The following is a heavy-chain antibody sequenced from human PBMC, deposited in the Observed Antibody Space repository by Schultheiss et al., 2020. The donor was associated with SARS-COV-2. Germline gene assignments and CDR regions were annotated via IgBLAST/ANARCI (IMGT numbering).Heavy chain of an antibody. CDR1: GFTVSRDY. D-gene: IGHD6-19*01. CDR3: ANKVPGAYPFDY. V-gene: IGHV3-23*01. Sequence: GESLKISCAASGFTVSRDYMSWVRQAPGKGLEWVSVISGGGDITYYTDSVKGRFTISRDNSKNTLYLQMNSLRAEDTAIYYCANKVPGAYPFDYWGRGTLVTVSS. J-gene: IGHJ4*02. CDR2: ISGGGDIT.